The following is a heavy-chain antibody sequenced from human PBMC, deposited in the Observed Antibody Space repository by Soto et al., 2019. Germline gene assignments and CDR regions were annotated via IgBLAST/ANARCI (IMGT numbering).Heavy chain of an antibody. J-gene: IGHJ6*02. Sequence: QVQLVESGGGVVQPGRSLRLSCIASGFTFSNYRMHWVRQPPGKGLEWVTVIWYDGSKEYYADSVNGRFTISRENSNNTMDLQMKRLRDEDRAVYDCARSYGSGSLAYSGVDVWGQGTTVTVTS. CDR3: ARSYGSGSLAYSGVDV. D-gene: IGHD3-10*01. V-gene: IGHV3-33*01. CDR2: IWYDGSKE. CDR1: GFTFSNYR.